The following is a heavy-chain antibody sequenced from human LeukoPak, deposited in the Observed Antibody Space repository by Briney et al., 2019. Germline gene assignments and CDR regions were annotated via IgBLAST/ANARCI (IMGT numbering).Heavy chain of an antibody. CDR2: FDPEDGET. CDR1: GYTLTELS. V-gene: IGHV1-24*01. CDR3: ATGPSITMVRGAWWFDP. D-gene: IGHD3-10*01. Sequence: ASVKVSCKVSGYTLTELSMHWVRQAPGKGLEWMGGFDPEDGETIYAQKFQGRVTVTEDTSTDTAYMELSSLRSEDTAVYYCATGPSITMVRGAWWFDPWGQGTLVTVSS. J-gene: IGHJ5*02.